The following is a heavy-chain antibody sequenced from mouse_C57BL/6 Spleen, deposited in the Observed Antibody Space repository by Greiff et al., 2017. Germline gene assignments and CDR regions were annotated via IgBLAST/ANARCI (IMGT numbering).Heavy chain of an antibody. Sequence: EVQLQESGPGLVKPSQSLSLTCSVTGYSITSGYYWNWIRQFPGNKLEWMGYISYDGSNNYNPSLKNRISITRDTSKNQFFLKLNSVTTEDTATYYCARAEDYDGAWFAYWGQGTLVTVSA. CDR2: ISYDGSN. D-gene: IGHD2-4*01. J-gene: IGHJ3*01. CDR1: GYSITSGYY. CDR3: ARAEDYDGAWFAY. V-gene: IGHV3-6*01.